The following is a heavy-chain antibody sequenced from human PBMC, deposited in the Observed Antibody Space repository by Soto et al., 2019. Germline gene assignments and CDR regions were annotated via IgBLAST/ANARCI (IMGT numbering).Heavy chain of an antibody. D-gene: IGHD7-27*01. CDR1: GYTFSSYG. CDR3: ARSGAYFYYYGMDV. Sequence: QVQLVQSGAAVKKPGASVKVSCKASGYTFSSYGISWVRQAPGQGLEWMGWISAYNGNTNYAQKIQDRVTMTTDTSTTTAYMELRSLRSDDTAVYYCARSGAYFYYYGMDVWGQGTTVTVSS. V-gene: IGHV1-18*01. CDR2: ISAYNGNT. J-gene: IGHJ6*02.